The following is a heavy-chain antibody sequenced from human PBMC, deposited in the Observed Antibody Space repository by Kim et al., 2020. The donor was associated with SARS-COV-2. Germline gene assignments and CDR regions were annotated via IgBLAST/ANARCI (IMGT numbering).Heavy chain of an antibody. J-gene: IGHJ4*02. D-gene: IGHD3-22*01. V-gene: IGHV3-7*04. Sequence: GGSLRLSCAASGFTFSSYWMSWVRQAPGKGLEWVANIKQDGSEKYYVDSVKGRFTISRDNAKNSLYLQMNSLRAEDTAVYYCARGKLYYYDSSGYYYDYWGQGTLVTVSS. CDR2: IKQDGSEK. CDR1: GFTFSSYW. CDR3: ARGKLYYYDSSGYYYDY.